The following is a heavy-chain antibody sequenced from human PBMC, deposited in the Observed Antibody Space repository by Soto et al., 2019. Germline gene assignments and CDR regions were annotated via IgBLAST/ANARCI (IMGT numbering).Heavy chain of an antibody. Sequence: GAPVKVSRKVSGYTLTELSLHWVRQAPGKGLEWMGGFDPEDGETIYAQKFQGRVTMTEDTSTDTAYMELSSLRSEDTAVYYCATRGGFFGVVIPFDYWGQGTLVTVSS. CDR3: ATRGGFFGVVIPFDY. V-gene: IGHV1-24*01. CDR1: GYTLTELS. CDR2: FDPEDGET. D-gene: IGHD3-3*01. J-gene: IGHJ4*02.